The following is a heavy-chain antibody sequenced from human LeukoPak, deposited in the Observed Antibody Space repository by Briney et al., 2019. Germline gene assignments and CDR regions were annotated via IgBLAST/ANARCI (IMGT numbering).Heavy chain of an antibody. D-gene: IGHD2-2*01. V-gene: IGHV1-18*04. Sequence: ASVKVSCKASGYTFTSYGISWVRQAPGQGLEWMGWISAYNGNTNYAQKLQGRVTMTTDTSTSTAYMELRSLRSDETAVYYCARDLIVVVPAASIYYYGMDVWGKGTTVTVSS. CDR1: GYTFTSYG. J-gene: IGHJ6*04. CDR2: ISAYNGNT. CDR3: ARDLIVVVPAASIYYYGMDV.